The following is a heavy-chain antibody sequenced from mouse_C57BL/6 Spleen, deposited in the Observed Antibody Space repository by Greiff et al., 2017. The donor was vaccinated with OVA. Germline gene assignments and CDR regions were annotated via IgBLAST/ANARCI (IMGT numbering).Heavy chain of an antibody. Sequence: EVHLVESGGGLVKPGGSLKLSCAASGFTFSDYGMHWVRQAPEKGLEWVAYISSGSSTIYYADTVKGRFTISRDNAKNTLFLQMTSLRSEDTAMYYCARLGRYAMDYWGQGTSVTVSS. CDR1: GFTFSDYG. CDR3: ARLGRYAMDY. V-gene: IGHV5-17*01. CDR2: ISSGSSTI. J-gene: IGHJ4*01. D-gene: IGHD4-1*01.